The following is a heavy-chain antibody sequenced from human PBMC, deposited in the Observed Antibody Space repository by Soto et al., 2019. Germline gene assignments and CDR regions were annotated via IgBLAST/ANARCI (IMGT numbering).Heavy chain of an antibody. CDR3: AKDRPIGAAGKFFDS. V-gene: IGHV3-23*01. CDR1: GFTFSDYA. J-gene: IGHJ4*02. Sequence: GGSLRLSCAASGFTFSDYAMTWVRQAPGKGLEWVSSITGTGSHTYYADSVKGRFTISRDNSKNTLYLQMSSLRVEDTAVYYCAKDRPIGAAGKFFDSWGQGTVVTAPQ. CDR2: ITGTGSHT. D-gene: IGHD6-13*01.